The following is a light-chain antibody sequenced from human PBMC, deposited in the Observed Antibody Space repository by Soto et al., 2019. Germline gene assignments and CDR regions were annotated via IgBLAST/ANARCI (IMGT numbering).Light chain of an antibody. CDR3: SSYAGSNKSV. Sequence: SVLTQPASVSGSPGQSITISCTGTSSDVGAYNYVSWYQQHPGKAPKLMIYEVSNRPSGVSHRFSGSKSDNTASLTISGLQTDDEADYYCSSYAGSNKSVFGTGTKVTVL. CDR1: SSDVGAYNY. J-gene: IGLJ1*01. V-gene: IGLV2-14*01. CDR2: EVS.